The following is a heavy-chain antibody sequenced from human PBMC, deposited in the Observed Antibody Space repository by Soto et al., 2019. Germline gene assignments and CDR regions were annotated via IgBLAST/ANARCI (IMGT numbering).Heavy chain of an antibody. CDR2: IGESGTPT. J-gene: IGHJ6*02. CDR3: ARYIPGVRYYGMDV. D-gene: IGHD2-2*01. V-gene: IGHV3-23*01. CDR1: GFAFSSCG. Sequence: GGSLRLSSASSGFAFSSCGMKWVHQAPGKGLEWVSLIGESGTPTYYADSVKGRFTISRDNSGNTLFLEMYSLRAEDTAVYYCARYIPGVRYYGMDVWGQGTTVTVSS.